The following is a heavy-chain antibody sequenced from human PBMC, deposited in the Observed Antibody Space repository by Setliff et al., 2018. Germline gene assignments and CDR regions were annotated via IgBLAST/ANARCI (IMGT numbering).Heavy chain of an antibody. Sequence: GGSLRLSCAASGFTFGDYGLSWVRQGPGKGLEWVSGLNGVGHSTYYVDSVKGRFTISRANAKNSVYLQMSSLRPEDTAVHYCATDSGSSRLYNFWSGYSPNWGQGTLVTVSS. D-gene: IGHD3-3*01. V-gene: IGHV3-20*04. CDR3: ATDSGSSRLYNFWSGYSPN. CDR1: GFTFGDYG. CDR2: LNGVGHST. J-gene: IGHJ4*02.